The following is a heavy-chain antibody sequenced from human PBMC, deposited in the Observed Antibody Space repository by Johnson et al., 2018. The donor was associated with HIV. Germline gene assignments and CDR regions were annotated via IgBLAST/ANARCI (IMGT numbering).Heavy chain of an antibody. CDR3: ARGSGGGVAMVNGAFDI. Sequence: VQLVESRGVLVQPGGSLRLSCAASGFTFSSYDMHWVRQATGKGLEWVSAIGTAGDTYYPGSVKGRFTISRENAKNSLYLPMNSLRAGDTAVYYCARGSGGGVAMVNGAFDIWGQGTMVTVSS. CDR1: GFTFSSYD. J-gene: IGHJ3*02. V-gene: IGHV3-13*01. D-gene: IGHD5-18*01. CDR2: IGTAGDT.